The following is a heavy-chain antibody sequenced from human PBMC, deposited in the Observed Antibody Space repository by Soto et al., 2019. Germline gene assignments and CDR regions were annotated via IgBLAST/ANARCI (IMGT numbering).Heavy chain of an antibody. Sequence: EVQLLESGGGLVQPGGSLRLSCAASGFTFSSYAMSWVRQAPGKGLEWVSAISGSGGSTYYADSVKGRFTISRDNSKNTLYLKMNSLRAEDTAVYYCAKGVDIVVVPAAPGHFDYWGQGTLVTVSS. J-gene: IGHJ4*02. CDR3: AKGVDIVVVPAAPGHFDY. V-gene: IGHV3-23*01. D-gene: IGHD2-2*01. CDR2: ISGSGGST. CDR1: GFTFSSYA.